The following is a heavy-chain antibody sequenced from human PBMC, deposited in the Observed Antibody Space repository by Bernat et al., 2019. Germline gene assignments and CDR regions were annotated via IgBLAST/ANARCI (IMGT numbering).Heavy chain of an antibody. D-gene: IGHD6-19*01. CDR2: INHSGST. Sequence: QVQLQQWGAGLLKPSETLSLTCAVYGGSFSGYYWSWIRQPPGKGLEWIGEINHSGSTNYNPSLKSRVTISVDKSKNQFSLKLSSVTAADTAVYYCARVRRSGYDYWGQGTLVTVSS. J-gene: IGHJ4*02. V-gene: IGHV4-34*01. CDR1: GGSFSGYY. CDR3: ARVRRSGYDY.